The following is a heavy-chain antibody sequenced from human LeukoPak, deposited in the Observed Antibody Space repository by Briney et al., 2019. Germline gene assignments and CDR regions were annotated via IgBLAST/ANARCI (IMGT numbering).Heavy chain of an antibody. CDR3: ASLTSCSGGSCFPRCFQP. V-gene: IGHV4-59*08. CDR1: GGSIGSYY. Sequence: SETRSPAWTVAGGSIGSYYWSWIRQPPGRGLEWIGYIYYSGGTNLNPSLKSRVTISVATSTNQFSLKLRSGTATDTAVYYCASLTSCSGGSCFPRCFQPWGQGTLVAVSS. CDR2: IYYSGGT. J-gene: IGHJ1*01. D-gene: IGHD2-15*01.